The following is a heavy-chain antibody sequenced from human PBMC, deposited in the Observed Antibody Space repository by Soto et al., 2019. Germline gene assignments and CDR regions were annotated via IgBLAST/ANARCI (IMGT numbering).Heavy chain of an antibody. D-gene: IGHD6-19*01. Sequence: QVQLVESGGGVVQPGRSLRLSCAASGFTFSSYGMHWVRQAPGKGLEWVAVISHDGSNKYFADSVKGRFTISSDNSQNTLYLQMNSLRAEDTAVYYCAKQLLAVAGYLPGMDVWGQGTTVTVSS. CDR1: GFTFSSYG. J-gene: IGHJ6*02. V-gene: IGHV3-30*18. CDR2: ISHDGSNK. CDR3: AKQLLAVAGYLPGMDV.